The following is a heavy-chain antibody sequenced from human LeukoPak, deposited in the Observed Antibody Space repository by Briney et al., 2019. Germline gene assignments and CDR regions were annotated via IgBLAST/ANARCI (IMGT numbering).Heavy chain of an antibody. CDR1: GFTFKNYG. D-gene: IGHD3-16*01. CDR3: AAMITFGYYFDY. J-gene: IGHJ4*02. V-gene: IGHV3-30*03. Sequence: PGTSLRLSCAASGFTFKNYGMHWVRQAPGKGLEWVAFISYDGNSKYYPDSVKGRFTVSRDKSKNTLYLQMNSLRAEDTAVYYCAAMITFGYYFDYWGQGTLVTVSS. CDR2: ISYDGNSK.